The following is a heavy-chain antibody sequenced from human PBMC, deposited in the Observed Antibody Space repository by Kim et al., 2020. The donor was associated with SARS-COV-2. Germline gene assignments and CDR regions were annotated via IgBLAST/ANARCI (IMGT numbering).Heavy chain of an antibody. V-gene: IGHV4-34*01. J-gene: IGHJ4*02. D-gene: IGHD1-26*01. CDR3: ARAPGGSYDY. CDR2: ST. Sequence: STTYNPALKGRVTISVDTSKNQFSLKLSSVTAADTAVYYGARAPGGSYDYWGQGTLVTVSS.